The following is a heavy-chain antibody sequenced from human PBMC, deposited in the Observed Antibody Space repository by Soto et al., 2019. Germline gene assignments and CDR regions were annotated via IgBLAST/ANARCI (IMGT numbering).Heavy chain of an antibody. J-gene: IGHJ4*02. D-gene: IGHD3-3*01. CDR3: TYDFWSGPPSPQYFDY. CDR1: GFTFSSYS. CDR2: ISSSSSYI. Sequence: PGGSLRLSCAASGFTFSSYSMNWVRQAPGKGLEWVPSISSSSSYIYYADSVKGRFTISRDNAKNSLYLQMNSLRAEDTAVYYCTYDFWSGPPSPQYFDYWSQGTLVTVPS. V-gene: IGHV3-21*01.